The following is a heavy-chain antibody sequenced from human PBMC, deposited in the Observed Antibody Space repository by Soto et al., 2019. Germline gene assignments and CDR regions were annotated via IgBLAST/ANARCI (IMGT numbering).Heavy chain of an antibody. CDR1: GFSFNSLW. CDR2: INPDGSEK. J-gene: IGHJ4*02. CDR3: SRSLDF. Sequence: PGGSMRLSCAACGFSFNSLWMDWVRQVPGKGLEWVANINPDGSEKHYVDSVKGRFTISRDNAKNSLYLQMSSLTAEDSALYYCSRSLDFWGQGTRVTVSS. V-gene: IGHV3-7*01.